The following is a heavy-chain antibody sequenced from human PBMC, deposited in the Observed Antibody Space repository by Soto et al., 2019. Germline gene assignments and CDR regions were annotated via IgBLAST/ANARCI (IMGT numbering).Heavy chain of an antibody. Sequence: QLQLQESGPGLVKPSETLSLTCTVSGASISSASYFWGWIRQSPGKGLEWIASVYYSGSTYYNPSLQSRVTISVDTSKNQFSLMLNSVTAADMAVYYCARSRFCTGGPCYLIDSWGQGTLVTVSS. CDR1: GASISSASYF. V-gene: IGHV4-39*01. CDR2: VYYSGST. D-gene: IGHD2-8*02. CDR3: ARSRFCTGGPCYLIDS. J-gene: IGHJ4*02.